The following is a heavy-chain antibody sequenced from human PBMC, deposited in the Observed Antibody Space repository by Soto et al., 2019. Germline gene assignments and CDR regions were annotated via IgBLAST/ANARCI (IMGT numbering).Heavy chain of an antibody. Sequence: QVQLVQSGAEVKKPGASVKVSCKASGYTFTSYAMHWVRQAPGQRLEWMGWINAGNGNTKYSQKFQGRVTIIRDTSASTAYMDLSRLRSEDTAVYDCASGASPLIDYWGRGNLVTVSS. J-gene: IGHJ4*02. CDR3: ASGASPLIDY. V-gene: IGHV1-3*01. D-gene: IGHD1-26*01. CDR1: GYTFTSYA. CDR2: INAGNGNT.